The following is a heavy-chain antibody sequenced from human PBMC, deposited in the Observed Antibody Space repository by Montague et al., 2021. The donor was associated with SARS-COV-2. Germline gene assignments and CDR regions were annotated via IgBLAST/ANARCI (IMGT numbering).Heavy chain of an antibody. Sequence: CAISGDSVSSNSAAWNWIRQSPSRGLEWLGRTYYRSKWYNDYAVSVKSRITINPDTSKNQFSLQLNSVTPEDTAVYYCARGLWFGELLIRYYYYGMDVWGQGTTVTVSS. CDR1: GDSVSSNSAA. V-gene: IGHV6-1*01. CDR2: TYYRSKWYN. D-gene: IGHD3-10*01. CDR3: ARGLWFGELLIRYYYYGMDV. J-gene: IGHJ6*02.